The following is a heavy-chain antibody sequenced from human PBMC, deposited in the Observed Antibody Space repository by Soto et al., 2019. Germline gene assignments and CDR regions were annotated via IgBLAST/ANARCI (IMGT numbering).Heavy chain of an antibody. Sequence: QVQLQESGPGLVKPSQTLSLTCTVSGGSISSGGYYWSWIRQHPGKGLEWIGYIYYSGSTYYNPSLTSRVTISVDTSKNQFSLKLSSVTVADTAVYYCARVVGHDYGDYQPDYWGQGTLVTVSS. D-gene: IGHD4-17*01. J-gene: IGHJ4*02. CDR3: ARVVGHDYGDYQPDY. CDR1: GGSISSGGYY. CDR2: IYYSGST. V-gene: IGHV4-31*03.